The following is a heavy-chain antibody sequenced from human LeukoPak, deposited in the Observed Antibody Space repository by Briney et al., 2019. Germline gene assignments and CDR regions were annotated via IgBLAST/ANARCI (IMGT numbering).Heavy chain of an antibody. V-gene: IGHV3-53*01. CDR1: GFTVSSDY. CDR2: IYSGGST. D-gene: IGHD5-18*01. Sequence: GGSLRLSCAASGFTVSSDYMSWVRQAPGKGLEWVSVIYSGGSTYYADSVKGRFTISRDNAKNSLYLQMNSLRAEDTAVYYCGSGYNYAYTNYWGQGTLVTVSS. CDR3: GSGYNYAYTNY. J-gene: IGHJ4*02.